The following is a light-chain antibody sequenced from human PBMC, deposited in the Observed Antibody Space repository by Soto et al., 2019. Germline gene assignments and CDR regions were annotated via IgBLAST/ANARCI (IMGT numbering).Light chain of an antibody. CDR3: SAHTVSRTYV. CDR1: SSDVGAYNF. Sequence: QSVLTQPASVSGSPGQSITISCTGTSSDVGAYNFVSWHQQHPGKAPKLMIYNVYDRPSGISYRFSGSKSGNTASLTISGLQGEEEADYYCSAHTVSRTYVFGTATRSPS. V-gene: IGLV2-14*03. J-gene: IGLJ1*01. CDR2: NVY.